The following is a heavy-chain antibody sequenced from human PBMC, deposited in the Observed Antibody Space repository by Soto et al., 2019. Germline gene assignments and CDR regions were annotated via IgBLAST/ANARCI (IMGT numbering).Heavy chain of an antibody. CDR1: GGSFSGYS. CDR3: AGGGGQWLVRFWFDP. J-gene: IGHJ5*02. CDR2: INHSGST. D-gene: IGHD6-19*01. V-gene: IGHV4-34*01. Sequence: SETLSLTCAVYGGSFSGYSWSWIRQPPGKGLEWIGEINHSGSTNYNPTLKSRVTISVDTSKNQFSLRLSSVAAPATAVYSCAGGGGQWLVRFWFDPLDQGHMGTVCS.